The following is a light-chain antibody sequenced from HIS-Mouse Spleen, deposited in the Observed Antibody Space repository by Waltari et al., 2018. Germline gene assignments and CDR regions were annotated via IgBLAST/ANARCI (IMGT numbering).Light chain of an antibody. CDR1: SSDVGGYNY. J-gene: IGLJ2*01. CDR3: CSYAGSYPVV. CDR2: DVS. Sequence: QSALTQPRSVSGSPGQSVTISCTGTSSDVGGYNYVSWYQQHPGKAPKRMFYDVSKRPSGVPVRVSGSKPGNTASLTISGLQAEDEADYYCCSYAGSYPVVFGGGTKLTVL. V-gene: IGLV2-11*01.